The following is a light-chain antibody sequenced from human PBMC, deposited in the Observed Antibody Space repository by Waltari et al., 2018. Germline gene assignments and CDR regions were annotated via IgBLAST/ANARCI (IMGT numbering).Light chain of an antibody. CDR3: SSYTSSTTPV. J-gene: IGLJ3*02. Sequence: QSALTQPASVSGSPGQSITISCTGTNSDVGGYNYVSWYQQHPGKAPKLIIYDVSNRPSGVSNRFSGSKSGNTASLTISGLQAEDESDYYCSSYTSSTTPVFGGGTKLTVL. CDR1: NSDVGGYNY. CDR2: DVS. V-gene: IGLV2-14*03.